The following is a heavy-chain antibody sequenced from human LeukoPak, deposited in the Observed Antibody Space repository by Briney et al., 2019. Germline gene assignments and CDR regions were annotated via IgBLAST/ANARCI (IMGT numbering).Heavy chain of an antibody. J-gene: IGHJ3*02. CDR2: IYSGGST. CDR1: GFIVSSNY. V-gene: IGHV3-53*04. CDR3: AGIVGATDAFDI. D-gene: IGHD1-26*01. Sequence: GGSLRLSCAASGFIVSSNYMNWVRQAPGKGLEWVSVIYSGGSTYYADSVKGRFTVLRHNSKNTLFLQMNSLRAEDTAVYYCAGIVGATDAFDIWGQGTMVTVSS.